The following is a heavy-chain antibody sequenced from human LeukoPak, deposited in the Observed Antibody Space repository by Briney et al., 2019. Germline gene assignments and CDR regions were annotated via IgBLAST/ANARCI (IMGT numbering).Heavy chain of an antibody. J-gene: IGHJ4*02. CDR3: ARFPSSSSWYGVDY. Sequence: SETLSLTCAVYGGSFSGYYWSWIRQPPGKGLEWIGEINHSGSTNYNPSLKSRVTISVDTSKNEFSLKLSSVTAADTAVYYCARFPSSSSWYGVDYWGQGTLVTVSS. V-gene: IGHV4-34*01. CDR2: INHSGST. D-gene: IGHD6-13*01. CDR1: GGSFSGYY.